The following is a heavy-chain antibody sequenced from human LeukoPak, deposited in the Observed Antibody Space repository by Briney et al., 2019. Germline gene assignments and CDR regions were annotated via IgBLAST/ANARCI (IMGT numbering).Heavy chain of an antibody. CDR2: VFYSGPT. J-gene: IGHJ4*02. D-gene: IGHD1-26*01. CDR1: GRSISSYY. Sequence: SETLSLTCTVSGRSISSYYWSWVRQPPGEGLQWIGYVFYSGPTNYHASLKSRVAISVDRAKNQFSLKLTSVSAADTAVYYCAGRSGRYFDSWGQGTPVTVSS. CDR3: AGRSGRYFDS. V-gene: IGHV4-59*01.